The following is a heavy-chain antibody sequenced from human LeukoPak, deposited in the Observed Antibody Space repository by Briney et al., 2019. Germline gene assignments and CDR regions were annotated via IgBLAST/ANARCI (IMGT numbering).Heavy chain of an antibody. CDR2: ISAYNGNT. D-gene: IGHD6-13*01. Sequence: GASVKVSCKASGYTFTSYGISWVRQAPGQGLEWMGWISAYNGNTNYAQKLQGRVTMTTDTSTSTAYMELRSLRSDDTAMYYCARLARVATAGNYGYHSMDVWGQGTTVTVSS. CDR1: GYTFTSYG. J-gene: IGHJ6*02. CDR3: ARLARVATAGNYGYHSMDV. V-gene: IGHV1-18*01.